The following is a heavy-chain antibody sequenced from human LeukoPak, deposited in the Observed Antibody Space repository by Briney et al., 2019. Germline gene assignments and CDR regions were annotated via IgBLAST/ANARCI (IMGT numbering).Heavy chain of an antibody. Sequence: SETLSLTCAVYGGSFSGYYWSWIRQPPGKGLEWIGSFYYSGRTYYNPSLKSRVTISVDTSKNQFSLKLSSVTAADTAVYYCARDMTAYYYDSSGPPGDGFDIWGQGTMVTVSS. CDR3: ARDMTAYYYDSSGPPGDGFDI. V-gene: IGHV4-34*01. D-gene: IGHD3-22*01. CDR2: FYYSGRT. CDR1: GGSFSGYY. J-gene: IGHJ3*02.